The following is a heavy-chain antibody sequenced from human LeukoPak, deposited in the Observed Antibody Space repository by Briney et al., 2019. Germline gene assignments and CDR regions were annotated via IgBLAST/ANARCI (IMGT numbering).Heavy chain of an antibody. CDR1: GYTFTSYD. D-gene: IGHD2-2*01. V-gene: IGHV1-8*01. J-gene: IGHJ5*01. CDR3: ARGYCSSTSCYHWFDS. Sequence: ASVKVSCKASGYTFTSYDINWVRQATGQGLEWMGWMNPNSGNTGYAQKFQGRVTMTRNTSISTAYMELSSLRSEDTAAYYCARGYCSSTSCYHWFDSWGQGTLVTVSS. CDR2: MNPNSGNT.